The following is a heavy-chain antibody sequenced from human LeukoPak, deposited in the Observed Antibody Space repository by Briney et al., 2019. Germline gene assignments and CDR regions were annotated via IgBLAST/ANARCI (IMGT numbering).Heavy chain of an antibody. V-gene: IGHV3-7*01. CDR3: ARDPYYYESSGYFFGAFDI. D-gene: IGHD3-22*01. CDR1: GFTFSSYW. CDR2: IKQDGSEK. Sequence: PGGSLRLSCAASGFTFSSYWMNWVRQAPGKGLERVANIKQDGSEKYYVDSVKGRFTISRDNAKNSLHLQMNSLRAEDTAVYYCARDPYYYESSGYFFGAFDIWGQGTMVTVSS. J-gene: IGHJ3*02.